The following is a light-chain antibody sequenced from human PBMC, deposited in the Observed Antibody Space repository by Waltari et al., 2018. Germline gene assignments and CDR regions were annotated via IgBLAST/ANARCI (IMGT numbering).Light chain of an antibody. CDR2: DVT. Sequence: QSALTQPASVSESPGQSITISCTGTSSDLGFYNYVSWYQQHPGKAPKLMIYDVTNRPSGVSNRFSGSKSGNTASLTISGLQAEDEADYYCSSYISSSTLVVFGGGTKLTVL. V-gene: IGLV2-14*03. J-gene: IGLJ2*01. CDR3: SSYISSSTLVV. CDR1: SSDLGFYNY.